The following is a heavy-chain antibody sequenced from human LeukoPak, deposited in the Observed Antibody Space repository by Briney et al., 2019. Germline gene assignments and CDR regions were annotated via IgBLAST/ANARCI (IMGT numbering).Heavy chain of an antibody. CDR1: GYTFTNDV. CDR3: AWTYHDSSGKSNWFDP. V-gene: IGHV1-18*01. CDR2: ISAYNGNT. J-gene: IGHJ5*02. D-gene: IGHD3-22*01. Sequence: ASVKVSCKASGYTFTNDVISWVRQAPGQGLEWMGWISAYNGNTKYAQKFQGRATMTTETSTSTAYMELRSLRSDDTAFYYCAWTYHDSSGKSNWFDPWGQGTLVTVSS.